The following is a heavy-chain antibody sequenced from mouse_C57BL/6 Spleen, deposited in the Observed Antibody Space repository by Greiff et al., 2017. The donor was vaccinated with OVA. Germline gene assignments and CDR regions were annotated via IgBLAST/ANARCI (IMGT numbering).Heavy chain of an antibody. Sequence: QVQLQQPGAELVKPGASVKVSCKASGYTFTSYWMHWVKQRPGQGLEWIGRIHPSDSDTNYNQKFKGKATLTVEKSSSTAYMQLSSLTSEDSAVYYCAIETAQALVAYWGQGTLVTVSA. J-gene: IGHJ3*01. CDR1: GYTFTSYW. CDR3: AIETAQALVAY. D-gene: IGHD3-2*02. V-gene: IGHV1-74*01. CDR2: IHPSDSDT.